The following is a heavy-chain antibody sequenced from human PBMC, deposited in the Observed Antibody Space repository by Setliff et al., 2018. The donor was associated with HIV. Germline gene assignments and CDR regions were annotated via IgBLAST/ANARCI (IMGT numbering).Heavy chain of an antibody. J-gene: IGHJ4*02. Sequence: PSETLSLTCGVSSGSINGYHWSWVRHAPGRGLGWIGYVSYSGSTSYNPSINSRVTMSVDASSDQFALKLSSVTAADTAVYYCASTRGRALLSYYFDSWGQGRLVTVSS. V-gene: IGHV4-59*01. CDR2: VSYSGST. CDR1: SGSINGYH. CDR3: ASTRGRALLSYYFDS.